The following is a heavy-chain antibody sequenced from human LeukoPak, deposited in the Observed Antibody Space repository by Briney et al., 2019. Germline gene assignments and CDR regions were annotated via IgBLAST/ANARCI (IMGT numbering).Heavy chain of an antibody. CDR2: ISSSSYI. Sequence: GGSLRLSCAASGFTFSSYSMNWVRQAPGKGLEWVSSISSSSYIYYADSVKGRFTISRDNSKNTLYLQMNSLRAEDTAVYYCAKDGDGSGYYFYDWGQGTLVTVSS. J-gene: IGHJ4*02. D-gene: IGHD3-22*01. V-gene: IGHV3-21*01. CDR1: GFTFSSYS. CDR3: AKDGDGSGYYFYD.